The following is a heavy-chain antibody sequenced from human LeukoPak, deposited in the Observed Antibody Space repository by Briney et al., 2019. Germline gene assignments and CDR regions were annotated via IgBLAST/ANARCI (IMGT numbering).Heavy chain of an antibody. CDR1: GGSISSSSYY. CDR3: ARQLEWELLRGEEFDY. CDR2: IYYSGST. Sequence: PSETLSLTCTVSGGSISSSSYYWGWIRQPPGKGLEWIGSIYYSGSTYYNPSLKSRATISVDTSKNQFSLKLSSVTAADTAVYYCARQLEWELLRGEEFDYWGQGTLVTVSS. V-gene: IGHV4-39*01. D-gene: IGHD1-26*01. J-gene: IGHJ4*02.